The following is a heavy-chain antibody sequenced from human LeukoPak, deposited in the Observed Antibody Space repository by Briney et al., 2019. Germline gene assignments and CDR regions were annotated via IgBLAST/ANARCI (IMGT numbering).Heavy chain of an antibody. Sequence: ASVKLSCTASGYTFTSYGMNWVRQAPGQGLEWMGWISTNNSNIYYAQTLQGRVTMTTDKSTSTVYMELRSLRSDDTAVYCCARGGGDYDFWSGYYVYYYYYGMDVWGQGTTVTVSS. V-gene: IGHV1-18*01. CDR3: ARGGGDYDFWSGYYVYYYYYGMDV. CDR1: GYTFTSYG. D-gene: IGHD3-3*01. J-gene: IGHJ6*02. CDR2: ISTNNSNI.